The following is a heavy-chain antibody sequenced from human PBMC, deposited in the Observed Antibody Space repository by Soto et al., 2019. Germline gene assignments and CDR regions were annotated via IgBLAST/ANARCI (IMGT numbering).Heavy chain of an antibody. V-gene: IGHV3-23*01. CDR2: ISDSGGST. J-gene: IGHJ4*02. CDR3: AKGTDCSGGSCYSPLSY. D-gene: IGHD2-15*01. Sequence: EVQLLESGGGLVQPGGSLRLSCAASGFTFSSYAMNWVRQAPGKGLEWVSAISDSGGSTYYADSVNADSVKGRFTISRDNSKNTLYMQMNKFSAEDTAIYYCAKGTDCSGGSCYSPLSYWGQGTLVTVSS. CDR1: GFTFSSYA.